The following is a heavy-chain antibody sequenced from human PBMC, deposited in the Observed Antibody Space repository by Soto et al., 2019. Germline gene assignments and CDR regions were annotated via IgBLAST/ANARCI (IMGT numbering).Heavy chain of an antibody. CDR2: IIDTSGNT. D-gene: IGHD3-3*01. Sequence: EVLLLESGGGLVQPGGSLRLSCAASGFTFADYAMSWVRQAPGKGLEWVSGIIDTSGNTYYADSVKGRFSISRDNIENTLYLQMNSLTAEDTAVYYCSKDLASYGLVDFVRHWGQGTLVISSS. CDR3: SKDLASYGLVDFVRH. V-gene: IGHV3-23*01. CDR1: GFTFADYA. J-gene: IGHJ1*01.